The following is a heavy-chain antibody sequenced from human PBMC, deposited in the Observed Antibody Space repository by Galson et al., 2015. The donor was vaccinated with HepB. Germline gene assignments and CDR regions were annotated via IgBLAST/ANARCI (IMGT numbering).Heavy chain of an antibody. CDR1: GFTVSSNY. V-gene: IGHV3-53*01. J-gene: IGHJ4*02. Sequence: SLRLSCAASGFTVSSNYMSWVRQAPGKGLEWVSVIYSGGSTYYADSVKGRFTISGDNSKNTLYLQMNSLRAEDTAVYYCARGARDNIYYFNYWGQGTLVTVSS. D-gene: IGHD1-26*01. CDR2: IYSGGST. CDR3: ARGARDNIYYFNY.